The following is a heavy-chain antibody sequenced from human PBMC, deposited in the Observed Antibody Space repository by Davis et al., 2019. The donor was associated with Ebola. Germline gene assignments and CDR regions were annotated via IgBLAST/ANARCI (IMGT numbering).Heavy chain of an antibody. Sequence: GESLKISCAASGFTFSSYWMSWVRQAPGKGLEWVANIKQDGSEKYYVDSVKGRFTISRDNAKNSLYLQMNSLRAEDTAVYYCARGGYDGSGLLDYYYGMDVWGQGTTVTVSS. CDR1: GFTFSSYW. V-gene: IGHV3-7*03. CDR3: ARGGYDGSGLLDYYYGMDV. CDR2: IKQDGSEK. J-gene: IGHJ6*02. D-gene: IGHD3-10*01.